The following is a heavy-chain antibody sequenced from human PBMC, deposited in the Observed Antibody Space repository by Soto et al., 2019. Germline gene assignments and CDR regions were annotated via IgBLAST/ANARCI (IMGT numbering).Heavy chain of an antibody. D-gene: IGHD2-2*01. CDR1: GYTFTSYG. J-gene: IGHJ6*03. CDR2: ISAYNGNT. Sequence: QVQLVQSGAEVKKPGASVKVSCKASGYTFTSYGIIWVRQAPGQGLEWMGWISAYNGNTNYAQKLQGRVTMTTDTSTSTAYMELRSLRSDDTAVYYCARVDCSSTSCYYYYYYMDVWGKGTTVTVSS. CDR3: ARVDCSSTSCYYYYYYMDV. V-gene: IGHV1-18*01.